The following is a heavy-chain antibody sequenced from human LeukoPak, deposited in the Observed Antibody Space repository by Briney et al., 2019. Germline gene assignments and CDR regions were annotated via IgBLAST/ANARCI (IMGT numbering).Heavy chain of an antibody. CDR1: GGSFSGYY. J-gene: IGHJ4*02. V-gene: IGHV4-34*01. Sequence: SETLSLTCAVYGGSFSGYYWSWIRQPPGKGLEWIGEINHCGSTNYNPSLKSRVTISVDTSKNQFSLKLSSVTAADTAVYYCARVRYYGSGSYYNAFEYWGQGTLVTVSS. CDR2: INHCGST. D-gene: IGHD3-10*01. CDR3: ARVRYYGSGSYYNAFEY.